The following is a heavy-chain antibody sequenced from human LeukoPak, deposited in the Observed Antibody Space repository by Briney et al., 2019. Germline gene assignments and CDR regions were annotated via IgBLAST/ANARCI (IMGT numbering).Heavy chain of an antibody. Sequence: GGSLRLSCAASGFSFSTYGMHWVRQAPGKGLDWVAFIRYDGSTQYYADSVKGRFTISRDNSKQTLYLQMTSLTADDTAVYYCAKISGYYPSEYWGQGTLVTVSS. J-gene: IGHJ4*02. D-gene: IGHD3-22*01. V-gene: IGHV3-30*02. CDR3: AKISGYYPSEY. CDR1: GFSFSTYG. CDR2: IRYDGSTQ.